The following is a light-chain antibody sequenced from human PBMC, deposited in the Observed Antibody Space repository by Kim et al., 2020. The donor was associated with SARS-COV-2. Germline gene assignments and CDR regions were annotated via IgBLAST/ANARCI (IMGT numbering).Light chain of an antibody. Sequence: SYELTQDPAVSVALGQTVRITCQGDSLRSYYATWYQQKSGQAPVLVFYGKNNRPSGIPDRFSGSSSGNTASLTITGAQPADEADYYCKSRDSRGKVVFGGGTKVTVL. CDR2: GKN. CDR3: KSRDSRGKVV. V-gene: IGLV3-19*01. J-gene: IGLJ2*01. CDR1: SLRSYY.